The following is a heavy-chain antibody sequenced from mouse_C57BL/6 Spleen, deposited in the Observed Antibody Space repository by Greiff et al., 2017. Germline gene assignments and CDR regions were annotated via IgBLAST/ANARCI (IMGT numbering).Heavy chain of an antibody. J-gene: IGHJ1*03. CDR1: GYAFSSYW. D-gene: IGHD1-1*01. V-gene: IGHV1-80*01. Sequence: QVQLQQSGAELVKPGASVKISCKASGYAFSSYWMNWVKQRPGKGLEWIGQIYPGDGDTNYNGKFKGKATLTADKSSSTAYMQLSSLTSEDSAVYYCARSRPHYYGSRGFDVWGTGTTVTVSS. CDR2: IYPGDGDT. CDR3: ARSRPHYYGSRGFDV.